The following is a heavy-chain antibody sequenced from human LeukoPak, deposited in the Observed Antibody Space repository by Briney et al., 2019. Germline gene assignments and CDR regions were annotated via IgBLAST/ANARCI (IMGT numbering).Heavy chain of an antibody. Sequence: GGSLRLSCAASGFTFSSYAMHWVRQAPGKGLEWVAVISYDGSNKYYADSVKGRFTISRDNSKNTLYLQMNSLRAEDTAVYYCARGITYDYVWGSYRQADYYYYMDVWGKGTTVTISS. V-gene: IGHV3-30*04. CDR2: ISYDGSNK. J-gene: IGHJ6*03. D-gene: IGHD3-16*02. CDR3: ARGITYDYVWGSYRQADYYYYMDV. CDR1: GFTFSSYA.